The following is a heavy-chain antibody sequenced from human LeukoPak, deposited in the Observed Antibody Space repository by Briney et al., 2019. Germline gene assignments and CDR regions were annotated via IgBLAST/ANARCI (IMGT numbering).Heavy chain of an antibody. Sequence: SVKVSCKASGGTFSSYAISWVRQAPGQGLEWMGVIIPIFGTANYAQKLQGRVTITADESTSTAYMELSSLRSEDTAVYYCARAPLNVDTAMVREGDWFDPWGQGTLVTVSS. CDR2: IIPIFGTA. CDR1: GGTFSSYA. D-gene: IGHD5-18*01. CDR3: ARAPLNVDTAMVREGDWFDP. V-gene: IGHV1-69*13. J-gene: IGHJ5*02.